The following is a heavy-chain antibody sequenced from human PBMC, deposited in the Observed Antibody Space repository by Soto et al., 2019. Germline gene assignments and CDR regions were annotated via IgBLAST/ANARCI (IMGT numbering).Heavy chain of an antibody. CDR3: ARTIVVAGFLYYFDY. V-gene: IGHV1-3*01. CDR2: INAGNGNT. CDR1: GYTFTSYG. Sequence: ASVKVSCKASGYTFTSYGISWVRQAPGQGLEWMGWINAGNGNTKYSQKFQGRVTITRDTSASTAYMELSSLRSEDTAVYYCARTIVVAGFLYYFDYWGQG. J-gene: IGHJ4*02. D-gene: IGHD6-19*01.